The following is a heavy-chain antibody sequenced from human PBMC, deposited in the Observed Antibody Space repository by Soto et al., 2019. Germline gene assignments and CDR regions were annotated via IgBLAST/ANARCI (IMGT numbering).Heavy chain of an antibody. CDR1: GYTFTSYG. CDR2: IRSYNNST. Sequence: ASVKVSCKASGYTFTSYGVNWVRQAPGQGLEWMGWIRSYNNSTNYAQKLQGRVTMTTDTSTNTANMELRSLRSDDTAVYYCARHGNGDDYWGQGTLVTVSS. V-gene: IGHV1-18*01. J-gene: IGHJ4*02. CDR3: ARHGNGDDY. D-gene: IGHD2-8*01.